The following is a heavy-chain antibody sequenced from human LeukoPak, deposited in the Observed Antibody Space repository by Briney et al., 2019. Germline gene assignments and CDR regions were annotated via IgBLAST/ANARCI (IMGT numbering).Heavy chain of an antibody. CDR2: ISSSGGST. D-gene: IGHD6-19*01. CDR3: AKAKQWLSSYFDY. V-gene: IGHV3-23*01. J-gene: IGHJ4*02. CDR1: GFTFSSYA. Sequence: KSRGSLRLSCAASGFTFSSYAMSWVRQAPGKGLEWVSAISSSGGSTYYADSVKGRFTISRDNSKNTLYLQMNSLRAEDTAVYYCAKAKQWLSSYFDYWGQGTLVTVSS.